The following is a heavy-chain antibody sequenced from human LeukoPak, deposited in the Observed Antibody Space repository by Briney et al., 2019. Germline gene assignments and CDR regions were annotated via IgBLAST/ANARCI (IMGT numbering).Heavy chain of an antibody. Sequence: PGGSLRLSCAASGFTFSSYAMSWVRQAPGKGLEWVSAISGSGGSTYYADSVKGRFTISRDNSKNTLYLQMNSLRAEDTAVYYCARDLTYYDFWSGYAHYGMDVWGQGTTVTVSS. V-gene: IGHV3-23*01. D-gene: IGHD3-3*01. CDR3: ARDLTYYDFWSGYAHYGMDV. J-gene: IGHJ6*02. CDR2: ISGSGGST. CDR1: GFTFSSYA.